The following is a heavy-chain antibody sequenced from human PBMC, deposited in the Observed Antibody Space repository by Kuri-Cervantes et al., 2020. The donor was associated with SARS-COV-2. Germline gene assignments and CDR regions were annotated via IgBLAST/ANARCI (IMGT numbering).Heavy chain of an antibody. CDR2: FDPEDGET. CDR3: ARVWALYCSSTSCYTFAFDI. Sequence: ASVKVSCKVSGYTLTELSMHWVRQAPGKGLEWMGGFDPEDGETIYAQKFQGRVTMTEDTSTDTAYMELSRLRSDDTAVYYCARVWALYCSSTSCYTFAFDIWSQGTMVTVSS. CDR1: GYTLTELS. D-gene: IGHD2-2*02. J-gene: IGHJ3*02. V-gene: IGHV1-24*01.